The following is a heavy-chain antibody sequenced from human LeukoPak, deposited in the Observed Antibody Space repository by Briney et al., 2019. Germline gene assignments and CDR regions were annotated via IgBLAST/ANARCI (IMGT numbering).Heavy chain of an antibody. J-gene: IGHJ5*02. V-gene: IGHV4-59*08. CDR1: DGSISNYY. CDR2: AYYSGST. D-gene: IGHD6-19*01. Sequence: PSETLSLTCSVFDGSISNYYWSWIRQPPGKGLEWIGYAYYSGSTTYNPSLESRVTISVDTSKNQFSLKLAAVTAADTAVYYCARNSAVATSRSWFDPWGQGTLVTVSS. CDR3: ARNSAVATSRSWFDP.